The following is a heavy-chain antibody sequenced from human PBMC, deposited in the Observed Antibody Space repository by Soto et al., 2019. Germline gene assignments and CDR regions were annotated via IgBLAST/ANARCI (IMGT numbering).Heavy chain of an antibody. J-gene: IGHJ5*02. CDR2: INPSGGST. Sequence: ASVKVSCKASGYTFTSYYMHWVRQAPGQGLEWMGIINPSGGSTSYAQKFQGRVTMTRDTSTSTVYMELSSLRSEDTAVYYCARDQLLWFGEFQFDPWGQGTLVTVSS. D-gene: IGHD3-10*01. V-gene: IGHV1-46*03. CDR3: ARDQLLWFGEFQFDP. CDR1: GYTFTSYY.